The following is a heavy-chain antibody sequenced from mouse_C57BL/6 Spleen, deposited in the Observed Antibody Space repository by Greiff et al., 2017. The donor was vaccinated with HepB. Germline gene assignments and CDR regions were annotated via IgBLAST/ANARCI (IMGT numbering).Heavy chain of an antibody. CDR3: AREGYDPFAY. Sequence: ESGPGLVKPSQSLSLTCSVTGYSITSGYSWNWIRQFPGNKLEWMGYISYDGSNNYNPSLKNRISITRDTSKNQFFLKLNSVTTEDTATYYCAREGYDPFAYWGQGTLVTVSA. D-gene: IGHD2-3*01. J-gene: IGHJ3*01. CDR2: ISYDGSN. CDR1: GYSITSGYS. V-gene: IGHV3-6*01.